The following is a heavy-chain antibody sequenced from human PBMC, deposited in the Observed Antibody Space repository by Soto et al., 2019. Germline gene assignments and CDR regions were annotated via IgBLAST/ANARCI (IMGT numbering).Heavy chain of an antibody. V-gene: IGHV4-30-4*01. J-gene: IGHJ6*02. Sequence: PSETLSLTCTVSGGSVSNGDYYWSWIRQPPGKGLEWIGYIFYSGSAHYNQSLKSRVTISIDTSKRQFSLKLSSVTAADTDAYKCARFCNWNAGLPAHYKNNGRDVWGQGTTVTVSS. CDR2: IFYSGSA. CDR1: GGSVSNGDYY. D-gene: IGHD1-20*01. CDR3: ARFCNWNAGLPAHYKNNGRDV.